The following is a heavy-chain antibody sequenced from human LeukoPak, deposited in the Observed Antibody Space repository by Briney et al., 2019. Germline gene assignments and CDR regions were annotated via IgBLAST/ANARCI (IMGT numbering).Heavy chain of an antibody. CDR1: GYTFTSYA. D-gene: IGHD6-13*01. CDR2: INAGNGNT. CDR3: ARASSSWYEAFDI. V-gene: IGHV1-3*01. Sequence: ASVKVSCKASGYTFTSYAMHWVRQAPGQRLEWMGWINAGNGNTKYSQKFQGRVTITRDTSASTAYMELSSLRSEDTAVYYCARASSSWYEAFDIWGQGTMVTVSS. J-gene: IGHJ3*02.